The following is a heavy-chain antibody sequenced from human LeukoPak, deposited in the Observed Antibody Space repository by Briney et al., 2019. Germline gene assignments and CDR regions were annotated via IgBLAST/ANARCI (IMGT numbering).Heavy chain of an antibody. CDR2: IKQDGSEK. J-gene: IGHJ4*02. D-gene: IGHD3-10*01. V-gene: IGHV3-7*01. CDR3: ARDYRLLWFGESRAYFDY. CDR1: GFTFSSYW. Sequence: PGGSLRLSCAASGFTFSSYWMSWVRQAPGKGLEWVANIKQDGSEKYYVDSVKGRFTISRDNAKNSLYLQMNSLRAEDTAVYYCARDYRLLWFGESRAYFDYWGQGTLVTVSS.